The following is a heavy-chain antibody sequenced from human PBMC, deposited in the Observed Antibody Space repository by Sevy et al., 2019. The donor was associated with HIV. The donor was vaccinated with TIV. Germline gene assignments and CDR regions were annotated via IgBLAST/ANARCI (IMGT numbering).Heavy chain of an antibody. V-gene: IGHV3-48*03. Sequence: GGSLILSCTASGFTFSSYDMNWVRQAPGMGLEWVSKISSSGSSIYYADSVKGRFTISRDNAKNSLNLQMNSLRAEDTAVYYCTRNGGAFDNGFDPWGQRTLVTVSS. CDR3: TRNGGAFDNGFDP. D-gene: IGHD2-8*01. CDR2: ISSSGSSI. J-gene: IGHJ5*02. CDR1: GFTFSSYD.